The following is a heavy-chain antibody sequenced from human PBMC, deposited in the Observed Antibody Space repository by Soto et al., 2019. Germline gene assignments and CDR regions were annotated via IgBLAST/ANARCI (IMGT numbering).Heavy chain of an antibody. CDR2: IVVGSGNT. Sequence: QMQLVQSGPEVKKPGTSVKVSCKASGFTFTSSAMQWVRQARGQRLEWIGWIVVGSGNTNYAQKFQDRVTIXTDXSXNTAYMELSSLRSEDTAVYYCAADPGSANYYYGMDVWGQGTTVTVSS. CDR3: AADPGSANYYYGMDV. V-gene: IGHV1-58*02. J-gene: IGHJ6*02. CDR1: GFTFTSSA. D-gene: IGHD2-15*01.